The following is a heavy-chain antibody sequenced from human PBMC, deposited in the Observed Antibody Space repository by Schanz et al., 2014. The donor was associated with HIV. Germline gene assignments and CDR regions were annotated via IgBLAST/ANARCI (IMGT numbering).Heavy chain of an antibody. J-gene: IGHJ6*02. CDR2: ITGSGSHI. Sequence: EVQLLESGGGLVQPGGSLRLSCAASGFTFSTYAMNWVRQAPGKGLEWVSGITGSGSHIYYADSVKGRFTISRDNSKNTLYLQMNSLRAEDTAVYYCARGGGRWQGMDVWGQGSTVTVSS. CDR3: ARGGGRWQGMDV. V-gene: IGHV3-23*01. D-gene: IGHD3-16*01. CDR1: GFTFSTYA.